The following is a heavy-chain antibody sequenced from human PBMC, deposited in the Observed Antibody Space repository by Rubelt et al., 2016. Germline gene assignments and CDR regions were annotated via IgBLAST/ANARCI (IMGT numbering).Heavy chain of an antibody. CDR2: ISGSGSST. V-gene: IGHV3-23*04. CDR1: GFTFSSYW. D-gene: IGHD6-13*01. J-gene: IGHJ4*02. CDR3: AKDAKTWQQLDWTFDY. Sequence: EVQVVESGGGLVQPGGSLRLSCAVSGFTFSSYWMSWVRQAPGKGLEWVSAISGSGSSTYYADSVKGRFTMSRDNSKNTLYLQMNSLRAEDTAVYYCAKDAKTWQQLDWTFDYWGQGTLVTVSS.